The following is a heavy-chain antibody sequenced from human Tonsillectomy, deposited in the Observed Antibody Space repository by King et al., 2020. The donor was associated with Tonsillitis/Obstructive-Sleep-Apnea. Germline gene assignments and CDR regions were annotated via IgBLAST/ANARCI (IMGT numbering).Heavy chain of an antibody. V-gene: IGHV4-59*08. D-gene: IGHD4-11*01. CDR1: GGSISRYY. J-gene: IGHJ5*02. CDR2: IYNSGST. CDR3: ARTAVAYSNWFDP. Sequence: VQLQESGPGLVKPSETLSLTCSVSGGSISRYYWSWIRQPPGKGLEWIGYIYNSGSTNYNPSLQSRVTISVDTSKNQISLNLSSVTAADTAVYYWARTAVAYSNWFDPWGQGTLVTVSS.